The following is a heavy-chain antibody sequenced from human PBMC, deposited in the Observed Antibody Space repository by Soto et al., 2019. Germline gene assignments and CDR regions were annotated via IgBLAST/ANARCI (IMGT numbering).Heavy chain of an antibody. J-gene: IGHJ5*02. CDR1: GYTFTGYY. CDR2: INPNSGGT. D-gene: IGHD2-2*01. CDR3: ARAVVPAAINIGYNWIDP. V-gene: IGHV1-2*04. Sequence: ASVKVSCKASGYTFTGYYMHWVRQAPGQGLEWMGWINPNSGGTNYAQKFQGWVTMTRDTSISTAYMELSRLRSDDTAVYYCARAVVPAAINIGYNWIDPWGQGTLVTVSS.